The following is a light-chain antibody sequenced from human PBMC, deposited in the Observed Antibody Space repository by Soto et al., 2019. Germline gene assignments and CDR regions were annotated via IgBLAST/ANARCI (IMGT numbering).Light chain of an antibody. J-gene: IGLJ3*02. CDR3: SSYAGSNNWAV. V-gene: IGLV2-8*01. CDR1: SSDVGGYNY. CDR2: EDT. Sequence: QSALTQPPSASGSPGQSVTISCTGTSSDVGGYNYVSWYQQHPGKAPNLIIYEDTKRPSGVPDRFTGSKSGNTASLTVSGLQAEDEADYYCSSYAGSNNWAVFGGGTKVTVL.